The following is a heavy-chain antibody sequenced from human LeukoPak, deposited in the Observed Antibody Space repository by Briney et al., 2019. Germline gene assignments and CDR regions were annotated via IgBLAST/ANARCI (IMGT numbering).Heavy chain of an antibody. J-gene: IGHJ4*02. Sequence: SVKVSCKASGGTFSSYAISWVRQAPGQGLGWMGRIIPILGIANYAQKFQGRVTITADKSTSTAYMELSSLRSEDTAVYYCARRRGYSGLDYWGQGTLVTVSS. D-gene: IGHD5-12*01. V-gene: IGHV1-69*04. CDR3: ARRRGYSGLDY. CDR1: GGTFSSYA. CDR2: IIPILGIA.